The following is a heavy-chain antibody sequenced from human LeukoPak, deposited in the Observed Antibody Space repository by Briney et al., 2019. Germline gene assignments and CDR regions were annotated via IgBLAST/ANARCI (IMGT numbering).Heavy chain of an antibody. Sequence: SETLSLTCAVYGGSFSGYYWSWIRQPPGKGLEWIGEINHSGSTNYNPSLKSRVTISVDTSKNQFSLKLSSVTAADTAVYYCARGGRYCSGGSCYPDYWGQGTLVTVSS. J-gene: IGHJ4*02. CDR2: INHSGST. CDR1: GGSFSGYY. V-gene: IGHV4-34*01. D-gene: IGHD2-15*01. CDR3: ARGGRYCSGGSCYPDY.